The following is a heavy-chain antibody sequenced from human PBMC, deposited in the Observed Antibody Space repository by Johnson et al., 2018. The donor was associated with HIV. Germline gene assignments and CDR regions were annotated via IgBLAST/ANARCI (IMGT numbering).Heavy chain of an antibody. Sequence: QVQLVESGGGLVQPGGSLRLSCAASGFTFSSYAMHWVRQAPGKGLEGVAVISYDGSNKYYADSVKGRLTISRDNSKNTLYLQMNSLRAEDTAVYYCARDGAQQLARDAFDIWGQGTMVTVSS. V-gene: IGHV3-30-3*01. CDR3: ARDGAQQLARDAFDI. CDR2: ISYDGSNK. J-gene: IGHJ3*02. CDR1: GFTFSSYA. D-gene: IGHD6-13*01.